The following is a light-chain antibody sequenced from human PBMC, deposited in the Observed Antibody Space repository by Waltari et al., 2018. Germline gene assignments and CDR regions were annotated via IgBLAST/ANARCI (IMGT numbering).Light chain of an antibody. J-gene: IGKJ1*01. CDR2: AAS. V-gene: IGKV1-8*01. CDR3: QQYNSYGT. CDR1: QGISSY. Sequence: AIRIPQSPSSLSASTGDRVTITCRASQGISSYLAWYQQKPGKAPKLLIYAASTLQSGVPSRFSGSGSGTEFTLTISSLQPDDFATYYCQQYNSYGTFGQGTKVEIK.